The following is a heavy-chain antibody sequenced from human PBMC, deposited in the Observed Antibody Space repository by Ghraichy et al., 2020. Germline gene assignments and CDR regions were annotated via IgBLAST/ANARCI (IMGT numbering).Heavy chain of an antibody. Sequence: GGSLRLSCAASGFTVSSNYMSWVRQAPGKGLEWVSVIYSGGSAYYADSVKGRFTISRDNSKNTLYLQMNSLRAEDTAVYYCARGQVVAAYYFDYWGQGTLVTVSS. D-gene: IGHD2-15*01. CDR3: ARGQVVAAYYFDY. J-gene: IGHJ4*02. V-gene: IGHV3-66*01. CDR2: IYSGGSA. CDR1: GFTVSSNY.